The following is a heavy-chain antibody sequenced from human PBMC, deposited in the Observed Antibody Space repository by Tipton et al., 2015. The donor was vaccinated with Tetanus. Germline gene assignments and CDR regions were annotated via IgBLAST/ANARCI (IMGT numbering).Heavy chain of an antibody. CDR1: GGTFTNHA. V-gene: IGHV1-18*01. D-gene: IGHD3-10*01. J-gene: IGHJ4*02. CDR2: ISGYNGNT. CDR3: ARDYFGSGSNYFFDY. Sequence: QSGPEVKKPGSSVKVSCKASGGTFTNHALTWVRQAPGQGPEWLGWISGYNGNTKYAPKFQGRVTMTTDTTTNTAYLELRSLRSDDTAVYFCARDYFGSGSNYFFDYWGQGTQVSVSS.